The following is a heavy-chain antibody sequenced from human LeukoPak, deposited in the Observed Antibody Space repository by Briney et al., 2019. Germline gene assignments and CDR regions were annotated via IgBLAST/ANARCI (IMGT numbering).Heavy chain of an antibody. CDR2: ISAYNGNT. CDR3: ARVFSGSPGGDAFDI. CDR1: GYTLTSYG. V-gene: IGHV1-18*01. D-gene: IGHD1-26*01. J-gene: IGHJ3*02. Sequence: ASVKVSCKASGYTLTSYGISWVRQAPGQGFEWMGWISAYNGNTNYAQKLQGRVTMTTDTSTSTAYMELRSLRSDDTAVYYCARVFSGSPGGDAFDIWGQGTMVTVSS.